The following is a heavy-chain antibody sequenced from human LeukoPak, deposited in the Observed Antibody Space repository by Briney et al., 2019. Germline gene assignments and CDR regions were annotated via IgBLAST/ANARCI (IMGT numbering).Heavy chain of an antibody. V-gene: IGHV1-18*04. CDR3: ARDTCSGGSCYSTINDY. CDR2: ISAYNGNT. J-gene: IGHJ4*02. D-gene: IGHD2-15*01. CDR1: GYTFTSYG. Sequence: ASVKVSCKASGYTFTSYGISWVRQAPGQGLEWMGWISAYNGNTNYAQKLQGRVTMTTNTSTSTAYMELRSLRSDDTAVYYCARDTCSGGSCYSTINDYWGQGTLVTVSS.